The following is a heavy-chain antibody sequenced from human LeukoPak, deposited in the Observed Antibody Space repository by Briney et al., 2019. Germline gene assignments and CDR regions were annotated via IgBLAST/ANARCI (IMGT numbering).Heavy chain of an antibody. CDR2: VYHRGNT. V-gene: IGHV4-59*05. D-gene: IGHD6-19*01. CDR1: GGSISSYY. J-gene: IGHJ4*02. Sequence: SGTLSLTCTVSGGSISSYYWSWIRQPPGKGLEWIGSVYHRGNTYYNLSLKSRVTISVDTSKNQFSLKLRSVTAADTTVYYCARQTTAYDSGWHFDYWGQGTLLTVST. CDR3: ARQTTAYDSGWHFDY.